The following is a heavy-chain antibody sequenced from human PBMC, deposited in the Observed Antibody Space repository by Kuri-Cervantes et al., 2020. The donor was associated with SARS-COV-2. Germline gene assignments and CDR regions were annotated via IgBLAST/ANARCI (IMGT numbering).Heavy chain of an antibody. D-gene: IGHD3-22*01. J-gene: IGHJ4*02. CDR1: GFTFSDCS. V-gene: IGHV3-30*04. Sequence: SLKIPCAASGFTFSDCSLHWVRQAPGKGWEGVAVMSYDGSNIYYADSVEGRFTISRDNSKNTLYLQMNSLRAEDTDIYYCETLFDSSGFMFDYWGQGTLVTVSS. CDR3: ETLFDSSGFMFDY. CDR2: MSYDGSNI.